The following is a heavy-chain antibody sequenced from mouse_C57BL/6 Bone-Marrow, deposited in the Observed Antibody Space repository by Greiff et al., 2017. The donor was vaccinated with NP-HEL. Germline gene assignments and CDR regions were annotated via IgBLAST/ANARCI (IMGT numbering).Heavy chain of an antibody. CDR1: GYTFTSYW. CDR3: TRRESSKDYYAMDY. CDR2: IYPGNSDT. Sequence: VQLQQSGTVLARPGASVKMSCKTSGYTFTSYWMHWVKQRPGQGLEWIGAIYPGNSDTSYNQKFKGKAKLTAVTSASTAYMELSSLTNEDSAVYYCTRRESSKDYYAMDYWGQGTSVTVSS. D-gene: IGHD3-2*01. V-gene: IGHV1-5*01. J-gene: IGHJ4*01.